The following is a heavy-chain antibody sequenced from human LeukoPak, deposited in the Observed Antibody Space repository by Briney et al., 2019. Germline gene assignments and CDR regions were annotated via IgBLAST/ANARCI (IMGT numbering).Heavy chain of an antibody. Sequence: GGSLRLSCAASGFTFSDYYMSWIRQAPGKGLEWVSYISSSGSTIYYADSVKGRFTISRDNAKNSLYLQMNSLRAEDTAVYYCARDSTPLEHSSGYYPDAFDIWGQGTMVTVSS. CDR2: ISSSGSTI. J-gene: IGHJ3*02. D-gene: IGHD3-22*01. CDR1: GFTFSDYY. V-gene: IGHV3-11*01. CDR3: ARDSTPLEHSSGYYPDAFDI.